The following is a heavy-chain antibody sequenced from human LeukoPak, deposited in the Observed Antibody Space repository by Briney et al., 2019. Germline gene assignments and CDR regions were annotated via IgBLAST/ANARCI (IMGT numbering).Heavy chain of an antibody. Sequence: PSETLSLTCAVYGGSFSGYYWSWIRQPPGKGLEWIGEINHSGSTNYNPSLKSQVTISVDTSNNRFSLNLNSVTAADTAVYFCARGGAFLTDWGQGTLVTVSS. J-gene: IGHJ4*02. V-gene: IGHV4-34*01. CDR2: INHSGST. CDR3: ARGGAFLTD. D-gene: IGHD1-26*01. CDR1: GGSFSGYY.